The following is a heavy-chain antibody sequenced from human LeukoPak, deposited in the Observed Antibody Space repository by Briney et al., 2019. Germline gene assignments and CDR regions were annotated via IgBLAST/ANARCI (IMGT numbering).Heavy chain of an antibody. Sequence: GASVKVSCKAAGYTFTNYYMQWVRQAPGQGLEWMGMINPRDGSTSYAQKFQGRVTVTRDTSTSTVYMELSSLRSEGTAVYYCARVYCSGGSCYEFDFWGQGTLVTVSS. CDR1: GYTFTNYY. V-gene: IGHV1-46*03. CDR2: INPRDGST. J-gene: IGHJ4*02. D-gene: IGHD2-15*01. CDR3: ARVYCSGGSCYEFDF.